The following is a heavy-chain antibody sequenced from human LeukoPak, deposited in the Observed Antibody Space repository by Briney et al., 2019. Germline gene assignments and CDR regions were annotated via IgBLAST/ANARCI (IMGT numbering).Heavy chain of an antibody. Sequence: SETLSLTCSVSGASINSYYWSWIRQPPGKGLEWIGNIYYNRSTTYHPSLKSRVTISVDTSKNQFSLNLTSVIAADTAVYYCARVRGISYCGGDCYPRFDPWGQGTLVTVSS. V-gene: IGHV4-59*01. CDR3: ARVRGISYCGGDCYPRFDP. J-gene: IGHJ5*02. CDR1: GASINSYY. CDR2: IYYNRST. D-gene: IGHD2-21*02.